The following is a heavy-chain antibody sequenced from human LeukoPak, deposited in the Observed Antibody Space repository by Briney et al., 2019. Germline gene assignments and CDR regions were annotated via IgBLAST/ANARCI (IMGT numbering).Heavy chain of an antibody. CDR1: GFSFSSYG. CDR3: ARGGQRYQLLSAGDY. J-gene: IGHJ4*02. CDR2: ISSSSSTI. D-gene: IGHD2-2*01. V-gene: IGHV3-48*01. Sequence: GGSLRLSCAGSGFSFSSYGMHWVRQAPGKGLEWVSYISSSSSTIYYADSVKGRFTISRDNAKNSLYLQMNSLRAEDTAVYYCARGGQRYQLLSAGDYWGQGTLVTVSS.